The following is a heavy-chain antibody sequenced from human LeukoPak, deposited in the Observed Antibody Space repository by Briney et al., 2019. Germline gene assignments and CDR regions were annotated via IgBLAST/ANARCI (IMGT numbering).Heavy chain of an antibody. CDR1: GYTFTGYY. CDR2: INPNSGGT. J-gene: IGHJ4*02. D-gene: IGHD6-13*01. Sequence: ASVKVSCKASGYTFTGYYMHWVRQAPGQGLEWMGRINPNSGGTNYAQKFQGRVTMTRDTSISTAYMELSRLRSDDTAAYYCARDSSWAPQNDYWGQGTLVTVSS. CDR3: ARDSSWAPQNDY. V-gene: IGHV1-2*06.